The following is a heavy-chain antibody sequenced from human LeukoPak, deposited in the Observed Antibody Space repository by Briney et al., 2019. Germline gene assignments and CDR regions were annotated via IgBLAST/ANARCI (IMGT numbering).Heavy chain of an antibody. J-gene: IGHJ2*01. CDR1: GGTFSSYT. D-gene: IGHD2-2*01. V-gene: IGHV1-69*02. CDR2: IIPILGIA. CDR3: ARVGCLSSTSCSSYYWYSDL. Sequence: SVKVSCKASGGTFSSYTISWVRQAPGQGLEWMGRIIPILGIANYAQKFQGRVTITADKSTSTAYMELSSLRSEDTAVYYCARVGCLSSTSCSSYYWYSDLWGRGTLVTVSS.